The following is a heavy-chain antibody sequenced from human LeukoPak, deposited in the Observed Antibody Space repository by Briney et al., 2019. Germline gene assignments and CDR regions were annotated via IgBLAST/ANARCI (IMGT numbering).Heavy chain of an antibody. CDR1: GYTFTSYG. CDR2: ISAYNGNT. V-gene: IGHV1-18*01. CDR3: ARAVTFGGVIVMEFDY. D-gene: IGHD3-16*02. J-gene: IGHJ4*02. Sequence: ASVKVSCKASGYTFTSYGISWVRQAPGQGLEWMGWISAYNGNTNYAQKLQGRVTMTTDTSTSTAYMELRSLRSDDTAVYYCARAVTFGGVIVMEFDYWGQGTLVTVSS.